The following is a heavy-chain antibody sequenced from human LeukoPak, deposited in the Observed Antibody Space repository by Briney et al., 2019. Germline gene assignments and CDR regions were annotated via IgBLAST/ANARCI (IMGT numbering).Heavy chain of an antibody. V-gene: IGHV1-69*06. CDR1: GGTFSSYA. CDR3: ARGVVGARSYYYYYMDV. CDR2: IIPIFGTA. Sequence: ASVKVSCKASGGTFSSYAISWVRQAPGQGLEWMGGIIPIFGTANYAQKFQGRVTITADKSTSTAYMELSSLRSEDTAVYYCARGVVGARSYYYYYMDVWGKGTTVTVSS. D-gene: IGHD1-26*01. J-gene: IGHJ6*03.